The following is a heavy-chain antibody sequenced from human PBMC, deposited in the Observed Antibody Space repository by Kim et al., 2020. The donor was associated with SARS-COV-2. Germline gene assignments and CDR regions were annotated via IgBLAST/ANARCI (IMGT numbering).Heavy chain of an antibody. J-gene: IGHJ4*02. Sequence: SETLSLTCTVSGGSISSSSYYWGWIRQPPGKGLEWIGSIYYSGSTYYNPSLKSRVTISVDTSKNPFSLKLSSVTAADTAVYYCASQYSIREVRVFDYWGQGTLVTVSS. D-gene: IGHD6-13*01. CDR1: GGSISSSSYY. V-gene: IGHV4-39*01. CDR2: IYYSGST. CDR3: ASQYSIREVRVFDY.